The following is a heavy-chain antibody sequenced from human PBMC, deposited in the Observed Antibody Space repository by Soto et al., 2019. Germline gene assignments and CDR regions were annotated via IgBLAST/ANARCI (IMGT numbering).Heavy chain of an antibody. D-gene: IGHD2-2*01. CDR3: ARGGIGVVRAASDYFDY. J-gene: IGHJ4*02. CDR1: GGSISSYY. V-gene: IGHV4-59*01. Sequence: PSETLSLTCTVSGGSISSYYWSWIRQPPGKGLEWIGYIYYSGSTNYNPSLKSRVTISVDTSKNQFSLKLSSVTAADTAVYYCARGGIGVVRAASDYFDYWGQGTLVTVSS. CDR2: IYYSGST.